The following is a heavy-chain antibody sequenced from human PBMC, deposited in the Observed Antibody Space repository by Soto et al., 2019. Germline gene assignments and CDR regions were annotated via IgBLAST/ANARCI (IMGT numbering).Heavy chain of an antibody. CDR2: INHSGST. Sequence: SETLSLTCAVYGGSFIGYYWSWIRQPPGKGLEWIGEINHSGSTNYNPSLKSRVTISVDTSKNQFSLKLSSVTAADTAVYYCARLDTAKVGATRPFDYWGQGTLVTVSS. V-gene: IGHV4-34*01. J-gene: IGHJ4*02. CDR3: ARLDTAKVGATRPFDY. D-gene: IGHD1-26*01. CDR1: GGSFIGYY.